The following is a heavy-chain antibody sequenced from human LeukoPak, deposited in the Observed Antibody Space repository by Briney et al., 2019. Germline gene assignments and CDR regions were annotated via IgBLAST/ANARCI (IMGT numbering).Heavy chain of an antibody. V-gene: IGHV3-43*01. Sequence: GGSLRLSCVTSGFTFDDFPMHWVRQVPGKGLEWVSLISGDGHKTHYAESVKGRFTISRDNSKNSLYLEMNSLTGDDTAVYYCAKERESDLWGLDHWGQGTLVTVSS. CDR3: AKERESDLWGLDH. J-gene: IGHJ4*02. CDR2: ISGDGHKT. CDR1: GFTFDDFP. D-gene: IGHD2-21*01.